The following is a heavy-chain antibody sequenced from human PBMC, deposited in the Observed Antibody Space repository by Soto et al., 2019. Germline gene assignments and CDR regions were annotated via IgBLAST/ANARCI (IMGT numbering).Heavy chain of an antibody. CDR3: ARIPGIVVVPAAILYGMDV. V-gene: IGHV6-1*01. CDR2: TYYRSKWYN. J-gene: IGHJ6*02. D-gene: IGHD2-2*01. CDR1: GDSVSSNSAA. Sequence: SQTLSLTCXISGDSVSSNSAAWNWIRQSPSRGLEWLGRTYYRSKWYNDYAVSVKSRITINPDTSKNQFSLQLNPVTPEDTAVYYCARIPGIVVVPAAILYGMDVWGQGTTVTVSS.